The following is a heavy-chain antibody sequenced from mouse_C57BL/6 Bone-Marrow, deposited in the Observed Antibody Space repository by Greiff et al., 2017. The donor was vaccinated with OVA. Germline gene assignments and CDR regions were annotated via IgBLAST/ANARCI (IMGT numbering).Heavy chain of an antibody. J-gene: IGHJ4*01. CDR3: ARRGYSPPHYYAMDY. CDR2: IYPSDSET. Sequence: QVQLQQPGAELVRPGSSVKLSCKASGYTFTSYWMDWVKQRPGQGLEWIGNIYPSDSETHYNQKFKDKATLTVDKSSSTAYMQLSSLTSEDSAVYYCARRGYSPPHYYAMDYWGQGTSVTVSS. D-gene: IGHD2-12*01. CDR1: GYTFTSYW. V-gene: IGHV1-61*01.